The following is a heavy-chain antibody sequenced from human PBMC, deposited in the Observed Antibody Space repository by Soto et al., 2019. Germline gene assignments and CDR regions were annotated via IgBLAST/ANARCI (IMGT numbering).Heavy chain of an antibody. CDR1: GYAFNKHG. Sequence: QIQLVQSGAELKKAGASVKVSCKASGYAFNKHGLSWGRQAPGQGREWLGWISTDSDRADYAQKFQGRLTITTDTSTTTAYMDMRRLRSDDTAIYFCLRDRDCSSFSLLVSFDIWGQGTMVSVSS. D-gene: IGHD2-2*01. CDR3: LRDRDCSSFSLLVSFDI. V-gene: IGHV1-18*01. CDR2: ISTDSDRA. J-gene: IGHJ3*02.